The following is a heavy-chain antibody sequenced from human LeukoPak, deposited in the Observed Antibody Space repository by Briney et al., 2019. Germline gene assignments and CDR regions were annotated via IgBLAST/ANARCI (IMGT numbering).Heavy chain of an antibody. CDR3: ARVREYSYGLYYYYYMDA. Sequence: GASVKVSCKASGGTFSSYAISWVRQAPGQGLEWMGGIIPIFGTANYAQKFQGRVTITTDESTSTAYMELSSLRSEDTAVYYCARVREYSYGLYYYYYMDAWGKGTTVTVSS. CDR1: GGTFSSYA. V-gene: IGHV1-69*05. CDR2: IIPIFGTA. D-gene: IGHD5-18*01. J-gene: IGHJ6*03.